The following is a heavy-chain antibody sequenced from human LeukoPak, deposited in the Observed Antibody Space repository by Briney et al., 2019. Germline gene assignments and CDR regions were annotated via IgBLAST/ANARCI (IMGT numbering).Heavy chain of an antibody. CDR2: INHSGST. J-gene: IGHJ4*02. V-gene: IGHV4-34*01. CDR1: GGSFSGYY. D-gene: IGHD1-26*01. CDR3: ARDLGGATFDY. Sequence: ASETLSLSCAVYGGSFSGYYWSWIRQPPGKGLEWIGEINHSGSTNYNPSLKSRVTISVDTSKNQFSLKLSSVTAADTAVYYCARDLGGATFDYWGQGTLVTVSS.